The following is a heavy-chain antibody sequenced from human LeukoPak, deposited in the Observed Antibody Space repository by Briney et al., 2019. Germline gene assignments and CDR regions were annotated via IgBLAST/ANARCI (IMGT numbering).Heavy chain of an antibody. J-gene: IGHJ4*02. CDR2: IYPGDSDT. CDR3: ARLSGWVATIKGSFGC. V-gene: IGHV5-51*01. D-gene: IGHD5-12*01. CDR1: GYSFTSYW. Sequence: GESLKISCKGSGYSFTSYWIGWVRQMPGKGLEWMGIIYPGDSDTRYSPSFQGQVTISADKSISTAYLQWSSLKASDTAMYYCARLSGWVATIKGSFGCWGQGTLVTVSS.